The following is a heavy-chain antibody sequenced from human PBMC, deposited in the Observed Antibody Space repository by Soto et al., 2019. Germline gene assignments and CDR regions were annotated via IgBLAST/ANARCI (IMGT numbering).Heavy chain of an antibody. CDR3: ATDPYCGSAPGCSALDA. CDR1: GYPFTSSG. J-gene: IGHJ6*02. D-gene: IGHD2-21*01. V-gene: IGHV1-18*04. CDR2: ISAYNGNT. Sequence: QVHLVQSGGEVKKPGASVKVSCKASGYPFTSSGFSWVRQAPGQGLEWMGWISAYNGNTLYAQKFKGRVTMTTDTSTSTAYMELGSLRSDDTAVYYCATDPYCGSAPGCSALDAWGQGTTVPVSS.